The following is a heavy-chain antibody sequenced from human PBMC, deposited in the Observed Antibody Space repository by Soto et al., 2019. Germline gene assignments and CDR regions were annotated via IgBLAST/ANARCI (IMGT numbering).Heavy chain of an antibody. CDR3: ARDSGGYLAEFSF. CDR2: INPSGGST. CDR1: GYTFTSYY. V-gene: IGHV1-46*01. J-gene: IGHJ3*01. Sequence: ASVKVSCKASGYTFTSYYMHWVRQAPGQGLEWMGIINPSGGSTSYAQKFQGRVTMTRHTSENTLYLQMNNLKSEDTAVYYCARDSGGYLAEFSFWGQGTMVTVSS. D-gene: IGHD3-22*01.